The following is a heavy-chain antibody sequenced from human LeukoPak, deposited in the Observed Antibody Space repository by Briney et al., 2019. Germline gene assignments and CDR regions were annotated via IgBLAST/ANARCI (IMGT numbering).Heavy chain of an antibody. V-gene: IGHV4-59*01. CDR1: GGSISSYY. CDR3: AREENDAFDI. J-gene: IGHJ3*02. Sequence: SETLSLTCTVSGGSISSYYCSWIRQPPGKGLEWIGYIYYSGSTNYNPSLKSRVTISVDTSKNQFSLKLSSVTAADTAVYYCAREENDAFDIWGQGTMVTVSS. CDR2: IYYSGST.